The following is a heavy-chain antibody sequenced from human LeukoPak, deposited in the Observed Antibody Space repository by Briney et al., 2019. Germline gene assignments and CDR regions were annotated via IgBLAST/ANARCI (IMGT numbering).Heavy chain of an antibody. V-gene: IGHV3-20*04. CDR1: GFTFDDYG. Sequence: GGSLRLSCAASGFTFDDYGMSWVRQAPGKGLEWVSGINWNGGSTGYADSVKGRFTISRDNAKNSLYLQMNSLRAEDTALYCCARILGGYDAGYYFDYWGQGALVTVSS. D-gene: IGHD5-12*01. J-gene: IGHJ4*02. CDR3: ARILGGYDAGYYFDY. CDR2: INWNGGST.